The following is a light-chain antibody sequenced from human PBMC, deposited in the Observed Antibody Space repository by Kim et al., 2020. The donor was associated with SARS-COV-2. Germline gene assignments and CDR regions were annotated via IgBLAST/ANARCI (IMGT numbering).Light chain of an antibody. Sequence: LSRGERPTLPCGATQCVRRQVALYHQTPGHAPSLLIYDAYNRPTGITAMFSGSVCGTDFTLHISSIEPEYFAFYYCQQRHRWPITFRQGTRLEIK. CDR2: DAY. V-gene: IGKV3-11*01. J-gene: IGKJ5*01. CDR3: QQRHRWPIT. CDR1: QCVRRQ.